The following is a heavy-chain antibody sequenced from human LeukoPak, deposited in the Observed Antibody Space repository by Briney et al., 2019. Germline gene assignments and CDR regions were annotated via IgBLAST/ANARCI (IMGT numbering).Heavy chain of an antibody. CDR1: GFTFDDYG. J-gene: IGHJ6*03. CDR2: INWNGGST. D-gene: IGHD4-11*01. CDR3: ARGSHTVTSIYQYYYMDV. V-gene: IGHV3-20*04. Sequence: GGSLRLSCAASGFTFDDYGMSWVRQVPGRGLEWVSAINWNGGSTGYADSVKGRFTISRDNAKNSLYLQMNSLRAEDTAFYYCARGSHTVTSIYQYYYMDVWGKGTTVTVSS.